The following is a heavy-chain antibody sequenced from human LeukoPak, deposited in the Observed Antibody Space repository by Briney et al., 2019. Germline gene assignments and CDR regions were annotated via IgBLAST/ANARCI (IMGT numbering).Heavy chain of an antibody. CDR1: GYSISSGYY. CDR3: VTERERQCLF. CDR2: IFHSGDT. J-gene: IGHJ4*02. V-gene: IGHV4-38-2*02. D-gene: IGHD5/OR15-5a*01. Sequence: SETLSLTCTVSGYSISSGYYWGWIRQPPGKGLEWIGNIFHSGDTQYNPSLQSRVTLSVDTSKNQFSLNLHSVTAADTAVYYCVTERERQCLFWAQGTLVTVSS.